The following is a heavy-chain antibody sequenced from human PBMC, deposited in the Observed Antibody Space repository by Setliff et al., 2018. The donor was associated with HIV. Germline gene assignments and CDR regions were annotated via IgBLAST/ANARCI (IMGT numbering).Heavy chain of an antibody. D-gene: IGHD1-26*01. CDR1: GYTFTSYD. CDR2: MNPNSGNT. J-gene: IGHJ4*02. V-gene: IGHV1-8*01. Sequence: GASVKVSCKASGYTFTSYDINRVRQATGQGFDWMGWMNPNSGNTGYAQKSQGRVTMTRNTSISTAYMELSSLRSEDTAVYYCATARSGSYFDYWGQGTLVTVSS. CDR3: ATARSGSYFDY.